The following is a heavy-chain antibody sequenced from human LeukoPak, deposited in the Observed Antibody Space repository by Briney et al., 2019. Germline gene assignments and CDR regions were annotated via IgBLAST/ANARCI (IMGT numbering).Heavy chain of an antibody. CDR3: AHLPTDITIFGVVIYFDH. D-gene: IGHD3-3*01. J-gene: IGHJ4*02. CDR2: IYWNDDK. V-gene: IGHV2-5*01. Sequence: SGPTLVKPTQTLTLTCTFSGFSLSTSGVGVGWIRQPSGKALEWLALIYWNDDKRYSPSLKSRLTITKDTSKNQVVLTMTNMDPVDTATYYCAHLPTDITIFGVVIYFDHWGQGTLVTVSS. CDR1: GFSLSTSGVG.